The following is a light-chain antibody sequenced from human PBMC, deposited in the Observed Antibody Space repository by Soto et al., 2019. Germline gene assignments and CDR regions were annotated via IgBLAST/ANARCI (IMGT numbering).Light chain of an antibody. CDR1: QSVSSY. CDR2: DTS. Sequence: EIAAKNSPATLYGSPANRSTVSYRASQSVSSYLAWYQQKPGQAPRLLIYDTSNRATGIPARFSGSGSGTDFTLTISGLEPEDFAVYYCQNYSRYTQRFGQGTKVDIK. V-gene: IGKV3-11*01. CDR3: QNYSRYTQR. J-gene: IGKJ1*01.